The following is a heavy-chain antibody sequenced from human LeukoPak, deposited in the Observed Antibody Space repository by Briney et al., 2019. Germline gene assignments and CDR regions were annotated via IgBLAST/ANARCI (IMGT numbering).Heavy chain of an antibody. CDR2: FDPEDGGT. V-gene: IGHV1-24*01. CDR1: GYTLTELS. J-gene: IGHJ4*02. Sequence: GSVKVSCKVSGYTLTELSMHWVRQAPGKGLEWMGGFDPEDGGTIYAQKFQGRVTMTEDTSTDTAYMELSSLRSEDTAVYYCATPPYCSSTSCHDYWGQGTLVTVSS. D-gene: IGHD2-2*01. CDR3: ATPPYCSSTSCHDY.